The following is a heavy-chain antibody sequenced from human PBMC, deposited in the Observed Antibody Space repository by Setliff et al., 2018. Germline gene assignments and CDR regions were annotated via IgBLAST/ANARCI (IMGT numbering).Heavy chain of an antibody. J-gene: IGHJ4*02. CDR1: GGSISSSSYY. CDR3: ARGDGQQLVTDY. V-gene: IGHV4-39*07. D-gene: IGHD6-13*01. Sequence: PSDTLSLTCTVSGGSISSSSYYWGWIRQPPGKGLEWIGSIYYSGSTYYNPSLNSRVTISVDTSKNEYSLKLSSVTAADTAVYYCARGDGQQLVTDYWGQGTLVTVSS. CDR2: IYYSGST.